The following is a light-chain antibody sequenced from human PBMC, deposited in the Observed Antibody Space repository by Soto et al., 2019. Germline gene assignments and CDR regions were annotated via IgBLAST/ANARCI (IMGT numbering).Light chain of an antibody. J-gene: IGKJ1*01. CDR1: LGISSY. CDR3: QQLNSYPLT. V-gene: IGKV1-9*01. Sequence: IQLTQSPSSLSASVGDRVTLTCRASLGISSYLAWYQQKPGKAPKVLIYDASTLQSGVPSRFSGGGSGTDCTLTISSLQPEDFATYYCQQLNSYPLTFGQGAKVDIK. CDR2: DAS.